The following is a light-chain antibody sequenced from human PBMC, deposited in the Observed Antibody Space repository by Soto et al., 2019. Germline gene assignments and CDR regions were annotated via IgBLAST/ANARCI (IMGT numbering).Light chain of an antibody. CDR1: QSVTTQ. CDR3: QQYGGSTRT. V-gene: IGKV3-20*01. CDR2: AAS. Sequence: ETVLTPSPGTLSLSPGERAILCYRASQSVTTQLAWYQQKPGQAPRLIIHAASSRATGVTDRITGSGSGTDFTLSISRLEPEDFAVYYCQQYGGSTRTFGQGTKVDIK. J-gene: IGKJ1*01.